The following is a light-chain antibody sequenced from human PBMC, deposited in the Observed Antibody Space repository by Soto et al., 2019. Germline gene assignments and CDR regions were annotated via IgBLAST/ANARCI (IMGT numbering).Light chain of an antibody. CDR2: GAS. Sequence: EIVLTQSPGTLSLFPGERATLSCRASQSVSSSYLAWHQQKPGQAPRLLIYGASSRATGVPDRFSGNGSGTDFTLTISRLEPEDFAVYYCQQYGSSPRTFGQGTKVEIK. CDR3: QQYGSSPRT. CDR1: QSVSSSY. J-gene: IGKJ1*01. V-gene: IGKV3-20*01.